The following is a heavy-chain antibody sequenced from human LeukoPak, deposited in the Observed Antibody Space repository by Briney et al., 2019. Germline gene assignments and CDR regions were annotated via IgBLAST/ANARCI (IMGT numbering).Heavy chain of an antibody. J-gene: IGHJ4*02. CDR3: ARPHSSGWSGFDY. CDR1: GGAFSSYA. V-gene: IGHV1-2*02. Sequence: ASVKVSCKASGGAFSSYAISWMRQAPGQGLEWMGWINPNSGGTNYAQKFQGRVTMTRDTSISTAYMELSRLRSDDTAVYYCARPHSSGWSGFDYWGPGTLVTVSS. D-gene: IGHD6-19*01. CDR2: INPNSGGT.